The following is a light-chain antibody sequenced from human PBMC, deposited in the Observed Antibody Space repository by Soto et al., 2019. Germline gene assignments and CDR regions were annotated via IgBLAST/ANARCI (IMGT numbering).Light chain of an antibody. V-gene: IGKV3-20*01. CDR3: QQYFTAPQT. CDR1: QSLKKPF. J-gene: IGKJ1*01. CDR2: GAS. Sequence: EIFLTQSPGTLSLSPGERATLSYRASQSLKKPFLAWYQQRPGQAPRLLIYGASSRATGIPDRFSGGGSGTDFTLTISRLEPEDFAVYYCQQYFTAPQTFGQGTKVEI.